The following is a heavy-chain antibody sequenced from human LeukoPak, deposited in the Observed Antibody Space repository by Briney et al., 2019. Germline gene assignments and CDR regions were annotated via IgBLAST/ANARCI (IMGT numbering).Heavy chain of an antibody. D-gene: IGHD6-6*01. V-gene: IGHV4-59*08. CDR3: ARHFRDRGPARPDFDY. CDR1: GGSISGYY. Sequence: SETLSLTCTVSGGSISGYYWSWIRQPPGKGLEWIAYIHYSGTTNYNPSLKSRVTISVDTSQNQFSLSLSSVTAADTAVYYCARHFRDRGPARPDFDYWGQGNLFSVSS. CDR2: IHYSGTT. J-gene: IGHJ4*02.